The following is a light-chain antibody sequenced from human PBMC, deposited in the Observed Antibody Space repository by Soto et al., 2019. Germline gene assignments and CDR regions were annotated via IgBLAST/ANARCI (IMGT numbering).Light chain of an antibody. V-gene: IGLV2-8*01. Sequence: QYALTQPPSASGSRGQSVTISCTGTSSDVGGYNYVSWYQQHPGKAPKLMIYEVSKRPSGVPDRFSGSKSGNTASLTVSGLQPEDEADYYCSSYAGSNNLGVFGGGTKLTVL. J-gene: IGLJ3*02. CDR2: EVS. CDR3: SSYAGSNNLGV. CDR1: SSDVGGYNY.